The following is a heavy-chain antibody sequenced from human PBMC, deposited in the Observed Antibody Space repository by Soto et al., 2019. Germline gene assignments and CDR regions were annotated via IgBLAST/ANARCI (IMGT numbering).Heavy chain of an antibody. CDR1: GYNFTNFW. V-gene: IGHV5-51*01. Sequence: EVQLVQSGAEVKKPGDSLKISCQGSGYNFTNFWIGWVRQMPGKGLEWMGIIYPGDSDTRYSPSFHGQVTISADKSISTAYLRWGGLKASDTAMYYCARRRETMVRGVIITEDFFDFWGQGSLVTVSS. CDR3: ARRRETMVRGVIITEDFFDF. CDR2: IYPGDSDT. J-gene: IGHJ4*02. D-gene: IGHD3-10*01.